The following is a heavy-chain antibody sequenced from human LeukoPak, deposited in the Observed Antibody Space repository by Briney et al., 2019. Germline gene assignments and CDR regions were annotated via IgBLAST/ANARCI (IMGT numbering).Heavy chain of an antibody. J-gene: IGHJ3*02. CDR2: IYHSGST. V-gene: IGHV4-30-2*01. D-gene: IGHD2-2*01. CDR1: GGSISSGGYY. Sequence: PSETLSLTCTVSGGSISSGGYYWSWIRQPPGKGLEWIGYIYHSGSTYYNPSLKSRVTISVGRSKNQFSLKLSSVTAADTAVYYCAREGIVVVPAPSAFDIWGQGTMVTVSS. CDR3: AREGIVVVPAPSAFDI.